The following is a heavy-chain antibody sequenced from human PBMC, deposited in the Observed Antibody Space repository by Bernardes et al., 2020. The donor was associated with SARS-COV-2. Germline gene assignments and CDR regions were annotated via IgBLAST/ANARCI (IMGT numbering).Heavy chain of an antibody. Sequence: ASVKVSCKASGYTFTGYFIHSVRQAPGQRLAWMGWINPNTGGTNYVQKFQGRVTMTRDTSITTAYMELSRLGSDDTAIYFCARTRTTISTAGIPVDYWGQGTLVTVSS. CDR3: ARTRTTISTAGIPVDY. V-gene: IGHV1-2*02. J-gene: IGHJ4*02. CDR2: INPNTGGT. D-gene: IGHD6-13*01. CDR1: GYTFTGYF.